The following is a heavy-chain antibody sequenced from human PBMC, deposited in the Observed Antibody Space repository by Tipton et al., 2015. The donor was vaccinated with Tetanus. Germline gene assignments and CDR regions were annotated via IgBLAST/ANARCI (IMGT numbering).Heavy chain of an antibody. J-gene: IGHJ6*02. CDR2: ISSTSAYI. CDR1: GFVFSNYA. V-gene: IGHV3-21*04. D-gene: IGHD3-10*01. CDR3: ATRVGPSSSFYYGMDV. Sequence: SLRLSCTVSGFVFSNYAMNWVRQAPGKGLEWVSSISSTSAYIYYADSLKGRFTISRDNAQNSLYLQMNSLRVEDTAVYYCATRVGPSSSFYYGMDVWGQGTTVTVSS.